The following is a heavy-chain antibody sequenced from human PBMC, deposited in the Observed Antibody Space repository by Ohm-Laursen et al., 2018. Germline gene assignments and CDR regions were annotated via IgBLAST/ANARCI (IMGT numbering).Heavy chain of an antibody. CDR1: GDSMSYYY. Sequence: SDTLSLTWSVSGDSMSYYYWSWIRLSPGKGLEWIGYVYERGGTQYNPFLESRATISVDTSKTQVSLNLRSVTAADTAVYYCARHRVKLNREVIIMTHYFDHWGQGTLVTVSS. CDR2: VYERGGT. V-gene: IGHV4-59*08. J-gene: IGHJ4*02. D-gene: IGHD3-10*01. CDR3: ARHRVKLNREVIIMTHYFDH.